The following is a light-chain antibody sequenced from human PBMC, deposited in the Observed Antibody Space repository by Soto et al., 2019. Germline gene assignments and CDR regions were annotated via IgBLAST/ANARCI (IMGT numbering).Light chain of an antibody. V-gene: IGKV3-15*01. CDR3: QQYGDRPRT. Sequence: EIVMTQSPATLSVSPGERATLSCRASQSVSSNLAWHQQKPGQAPRILMYDASIRVPTTPARFSGSVSGTEFTLTISSLESEDFAVYFCQQYGDRPRTFGQGTKVDIK. CDR2: DAS. J-gene: IGKJ1*01. CDR1: QSVSSN.